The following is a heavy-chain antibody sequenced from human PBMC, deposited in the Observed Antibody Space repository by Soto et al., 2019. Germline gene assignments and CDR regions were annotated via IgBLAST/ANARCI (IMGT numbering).Heavy chain of an antibody. V-gene: IGHV4-31*03. CDR2: IYYSGRT. CDR3: ARVRYCSGGSCYPRFDP. Sequence: QVQLQESGPGLVKPSQTLSLTCTVSGGSISSGGYYWSWIRQHSGKGLEGIGYIYYSGRTYYNPSLKSRVTTSVDTSKNQFSRKLSSVTAADTAVYYCARVRYCSGGSCYPRFDPWGQGTLVTVSS. CDR1: GGSISSGGYY. D-gene: IGHD2-15*01. J-gene: IGHJ5*02.